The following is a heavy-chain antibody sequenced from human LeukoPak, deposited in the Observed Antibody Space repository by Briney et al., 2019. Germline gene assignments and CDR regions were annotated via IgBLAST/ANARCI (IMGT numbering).Heavy chain of an antibody. J-gene: IGHJ4*02. CDR3: AREGCSGGSCFFDY. Sequence: PSETLSLTCTVSGASISSGSYYWSWIRQPAGKGLEWIGRIYSSENTNYNPSLKSRVTISVDTSKNQFSLKLSSVTAADTAVYYCAREGCSGGSCFFDYWGQGTLVTVSS. CDR2: IYSSENT. V-gene: IGHV4-61*10. D-gene: IGHD2-15*01. CDR1: GASISSGSYY.